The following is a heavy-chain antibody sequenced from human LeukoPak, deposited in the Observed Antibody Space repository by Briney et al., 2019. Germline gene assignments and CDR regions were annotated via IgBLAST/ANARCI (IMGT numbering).Heavy chain of an antibody. CDR2: IYPGDSDT. CDR1: GYSFTSYW. Sequence: GESLKISCKGSGYSFTSYWIGWVRQMSGKGLEWMGIIYPGDSDTRYSPSFQGQVTISDDKSISTAYLQWSSLKASDTAMYYCARLTKYCSGATCYQKYYFDYWGQGTLVTVSS. J-gene: IGHJ4*02. D-gene: IGHD2-15*01. CDR3: ARLTKYCSGATCYQKYYFDY. V-gene: IGHV5-51*01.